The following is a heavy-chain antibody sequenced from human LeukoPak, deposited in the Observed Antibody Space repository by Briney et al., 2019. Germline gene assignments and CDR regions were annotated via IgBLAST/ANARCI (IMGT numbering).Heavy chain of an antibody. CDR2: ISGSTVTT. Sequence: GGSLRLSCAASGFTFTNHAMNWVRQAPGKGLEWVSGISGSTVTTYYADSVKGRFTISRDNSKNTLYLQMNSLRAEDTAVYYFAKDSQDWNHHYFDTWGQGTLVTVSS. CDR3: AKDSQDWNHHYFDT. V-gene: IGHV3-23*01. J-gene: IGHJ4*02. CDR1: GFTFTNHA. D-gene: IGHD1-1*01.